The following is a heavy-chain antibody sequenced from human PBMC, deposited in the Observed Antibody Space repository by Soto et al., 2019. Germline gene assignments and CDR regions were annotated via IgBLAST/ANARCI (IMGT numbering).Heavy chain of an antibody. J-gene: IGHJ5*02. CDR3: ARVRYFDWLLSSWFDP. Sequence: GGSLRLSCAASGFTVSSNYMSWVRQAPGKGLEWVSVIYSGGSTYYADSVKGRFTISRDTSKNTLYLQMNSLRAEDTAVYYCARVRYFDWLLSSWFDPWGRGTLVTVSS. CDR1: GFTVSSNY. CDR2: IYSGGST. D-gene: IGHD3-9*01. V-gene: IGHV3-66*01.